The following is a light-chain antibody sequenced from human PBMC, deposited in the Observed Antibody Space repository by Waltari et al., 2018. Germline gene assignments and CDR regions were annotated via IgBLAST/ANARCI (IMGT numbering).Light chain of an antibody. CDR2: EAS. Sequence: DIQLTQSPSSLSASVGDRVTITCRASQSISRRLAWYQHQPGKAPRLLISEASTLESGVPSRFSGSGSESEFTLTISSLQPGDFATYYCQQFLNYPYTFGQGTKVEI. CDR3: QQFLNYPYT. CDR1: QSISRR. J-gene: IGKJ2*01. V-gene: IGKV1-5*03.